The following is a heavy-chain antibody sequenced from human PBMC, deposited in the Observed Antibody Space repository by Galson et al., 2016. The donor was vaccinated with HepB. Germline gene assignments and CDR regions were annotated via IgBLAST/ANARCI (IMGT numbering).Heavy chain of an antibody. D-gene: IGHD3-16*01. CDR3: ARAGGGSSRSFDS. J-gene: IGHJ4*02. CDR1: GYIFTTYG. CDR2: ISGYNGHT. V-gene: IGHV1-18*01. Sequence: SVKVSCKASGYIFTTYGISWVRQAPGQGLEWMAWISGYNGHTKYAQKVKGRVTVTMVTSTSTAYMELRSLRSDDAAMYYCARAGGGSSRSFDSWGQGTLVTVSS.